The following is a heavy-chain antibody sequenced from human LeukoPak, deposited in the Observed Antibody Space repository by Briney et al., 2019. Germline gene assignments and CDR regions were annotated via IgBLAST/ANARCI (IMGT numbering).Heavy chain of an antibody. CDR3: ARGVPHSSWYHRYYYYYGMDV. V-gene: IGHV1-58*02. J-gene: IGHJ6*02. Sequence: GASVKVSCKASGFTFTSSAMQWVRQARGQRLEWIGWIVVGSGNTNYAQKFQERVTITRDMSTSTAYMELSSLRSEDTAVYYCARGVPHSSWYHRYYYYYGMDVWGQGTTVTVSS. CDR2: IVVGSGNT. D-gene: IGHD6-13*01. CDR1: GFTFTSSA.